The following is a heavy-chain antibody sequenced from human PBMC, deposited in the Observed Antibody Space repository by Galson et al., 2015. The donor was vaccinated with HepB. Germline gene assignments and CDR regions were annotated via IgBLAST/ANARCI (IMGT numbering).Heavy chain of an antibody. D-gene: IGHD2/OR15-2a*01. CDR1: GFTFSSYG. CDR3: AKDREYEGSNWFDP. CDR2: ISYDGSNK. Sequence: SLRLSCAASGFTFSSYGMHWVRQAPGKGLEWVAVISYDGSNKYYAGSVKGRFTISRDNSKNTLYLQMNSLRAEDTAVYYCAKDREYEGSNWFDPWGQGTLVTVSS. V-gene: IGHV3-30*18. J-gene: IGHJ5*02.